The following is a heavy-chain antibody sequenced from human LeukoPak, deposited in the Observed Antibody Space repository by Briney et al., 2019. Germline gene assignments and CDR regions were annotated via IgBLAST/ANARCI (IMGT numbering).Heavy chain of an antibody. CDR3: ARLGAAAGTTIFYYYYYGMDV. Sequence: KPGATLKSSCKGSGYSFTSCWIGVVREIPVKSRKGVGVIYHGQSDTRYSPSFQGQVTISADKSISTAYLQWSSLKASDTAMYYCARLGAAAGTTIFYYYYYGMDVWGQGTTVTVSS. D-gene: IGHD6-13*01. J-gene: IGHJ6*02. V-gene: IGHV5-51*01. CDR1: GYSFTSCW. CDR2: IYHGQSDT.